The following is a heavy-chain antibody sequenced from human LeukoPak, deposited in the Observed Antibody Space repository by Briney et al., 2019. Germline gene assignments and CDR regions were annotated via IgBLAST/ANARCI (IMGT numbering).Heavy chain of an antibody. Sequence: GGSLRLSCAASGFTFSTDAMSWVRQAPGKGLQWVSAISSSGGSTYYADSVKGRFTISRDNAKNSLYLQMNSLRAEDTAVYYCARELYSDYWGQGTLVTVSS. J-gene: IGHJ4*02. V-gene: IGHV3-23*01. D-gene: IGHD2-15*01. CDR1: GFTFSTDA. CDR3: ARELYSDY. CDR2: ISSSGGST.